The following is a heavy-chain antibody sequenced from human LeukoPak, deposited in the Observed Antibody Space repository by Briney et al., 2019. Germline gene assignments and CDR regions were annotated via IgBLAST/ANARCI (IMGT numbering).Heavy chain of an antibody. J-gene: IGHJ4*02. D-gene: IGHD5-18*01. CDR3: ARDLGEYSYGHHDY. CDR1: GFTFSSYS. Sequence: GGSLRLSCAASGFTFSSYSMNWVRQAPGKGLEWVSSISSSSSYIYYADSAKGRFTISRDNAKNSLYLQMNSLRAEDTAVYYCARDLGEYSYGHHDYWGQGTLVTVSS. V-gene: IGHV3-21*01. CDR2: ISSSSSYI.